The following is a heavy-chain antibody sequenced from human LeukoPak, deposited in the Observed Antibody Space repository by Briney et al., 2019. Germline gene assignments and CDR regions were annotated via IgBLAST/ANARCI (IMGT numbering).Heavy chain of an antibody. CDR1: GFPVGRSY. CDR3: ARSPSLYYFEN. CDR2: IYSGGPT. Sequence: GGSLKLSCAASGFPVGRSYMTWVRQAPGKGLDWVSTIYSGGPTYYADSVKGRFTISRDNSKNTLYLLMNSLRIEDTAVYYCARSPSLYYFENWGQGTLVTVSS. V-gene: IGHV3-66*02. J-gene: IGHJ4*02.